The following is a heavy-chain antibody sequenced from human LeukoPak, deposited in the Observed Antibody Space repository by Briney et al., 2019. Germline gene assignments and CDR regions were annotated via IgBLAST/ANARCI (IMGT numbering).Heavy chain of an antibody. CDR2: IIPIFGTA. V-gene: IGHV1-69*05. J-gene: IGHJ6*03. Sequence: ASVKVSCKASGGTFSSYAISWVRQAPGQGLEWMGGIIPIFGTANYAQKFQGRVTITTDESTSTAYMELSSLRSEDTAVYYCARGYCSSTSCHTKRGYYYYYMDVWGKGTTVTVSS. CDR1: GGTFSSYA. CDR3: ARGYCSSTSCHTKRGYYYYYMDV. D-gene: IGHD2-2*01.